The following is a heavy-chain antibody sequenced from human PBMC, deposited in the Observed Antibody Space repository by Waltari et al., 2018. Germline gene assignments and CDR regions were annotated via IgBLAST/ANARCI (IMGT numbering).Heavy chain of an antibody. D-gene: IGHD1-7*01. CDR3: ARGLCVDVANCNSGANNFFGP. CDR2: IHYSGTT. V-gene: IGHV4-39*01. Sequence: QLQLQESGPGLVKPSETLSLTCVVSGGSTTVTNYYWGWIRQPPGKGLEWIASIHYSGTTVSNPSIMRSDIISVDTSQNQFSLRLRSLTAADTAMHYCARGLCVDVANCNSGANNFFGPWGQGTLVTVSS. J-gene: IGHJ5*02. CDR1: GGSTTVTNYY.